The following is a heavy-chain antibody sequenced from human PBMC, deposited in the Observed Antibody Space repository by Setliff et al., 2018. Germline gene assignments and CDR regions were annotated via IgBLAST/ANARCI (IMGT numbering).Heavy chain of an antibody. CDR3: ARDSGLATDY. Sequence: PGGSLRLSCAASGFTFSTYAMSWVRQAPGKGLEWVSVISGSGTTTYYADSVKGRFTISRDNSKNTVYLQMNSLRVEDTAVYYCARDSGLATDYWGQGTLVTVSS. D-gene: IGHD6-19*01. V-gene: IGHV3-23*01. CDR2: ISGSGTTT. CDR1: GFTFSTYA. J-gene: IGHJ4*02.